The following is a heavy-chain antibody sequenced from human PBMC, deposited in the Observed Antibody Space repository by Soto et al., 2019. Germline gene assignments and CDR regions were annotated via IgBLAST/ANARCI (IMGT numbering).Heavy chain of an antibody. CDR2: ISAYNGNT. CDR1: GYTFTSYG. D-gene: IGHD3-3*01. J-gene: IGHJ5*02. CDR3: ARDRRFTIFGVVIIPDNWFDP. Sequence: ASVKVSCKASGYTFTSYGISWVRQAPGQGLEWMGWISAYNGNTNYAQKLQGRVTMTTDTSASTAYMELSSLRSEDTAVYYCARDRRFTIFGVVIIPDNWFDPWGQGTLVTVSS. V-gene: IGHV1-18*01.